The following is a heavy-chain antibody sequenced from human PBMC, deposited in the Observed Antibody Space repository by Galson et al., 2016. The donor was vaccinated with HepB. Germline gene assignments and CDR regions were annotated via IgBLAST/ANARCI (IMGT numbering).Heavy chain of an antibody. CDR1: GFTFSHYA. CDR3: AKGRDGYNFDFDY. CDR2: ISYDGSDK. Sequence: SLRLSCAPSGFTFSHYAMDWVRQAPGKGLEWVAVISYDGSDKDYADSVKGRFTISRDNSKNTLYLQMNSLRGEDTALYYCAKGRDGYNFDFDYWGQGTLVTVSS. V-gene: IGHV3-30*18. J-gene: IGHJ4*02. D-gene: IGHD5-24*01.